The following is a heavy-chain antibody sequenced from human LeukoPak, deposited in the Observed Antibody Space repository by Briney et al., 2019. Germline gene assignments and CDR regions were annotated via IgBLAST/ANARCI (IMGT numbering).Heavy chain of an antibody. D-gene: IGHD6-13*01. J-gene: IGHJ4*02. CDR3: ARDPGIAAATGTFDY. CDR1: GFTFSSYS. Sequence: GGSLRLSCAASGFTFSSYSMHWVRQAPGKGLEWVAVISYDGNKKNDADSVKGRFTISRDNAKNTLYLQMNSLRVEDAAVYYCARDPGIAAATGTFDYWGQGTLVTVSS. V-gene: IGHV3-30*04. CDR2: ISYDGNKK.